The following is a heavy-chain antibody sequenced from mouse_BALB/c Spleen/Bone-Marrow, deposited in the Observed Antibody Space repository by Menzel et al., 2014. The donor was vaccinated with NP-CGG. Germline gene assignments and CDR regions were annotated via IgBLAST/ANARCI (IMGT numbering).Heavy chain of an antibody. CDR3: AREDYGKGFAY. J-gene: IGHJ3*01. V-gene: IGHV1S135*01. CDR1: GYAFTSYN. Sequence: VQLQQSGPELVKPGASVKVSCKASGYAFTSYNMYWVKQSHGKSLEWIGHIDPFNGGTSYNQKFKGKATSTVDKSASTAYMHLNNLTAEDSAVYYCAREDYGKGFAYWGQGTLVTVSA. CDR2: IDPFNGGT. D-gene: IGHD2-1*01.